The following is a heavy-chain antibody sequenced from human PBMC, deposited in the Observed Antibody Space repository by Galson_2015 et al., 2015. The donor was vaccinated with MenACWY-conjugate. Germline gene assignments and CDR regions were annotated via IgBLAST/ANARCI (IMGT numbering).Heavy chain of an antibody. CDR2: IRDSGSRT. V-gene: IGHV3-23*01. CDR3: AKGLYGDDGIDY. J-gene: IGHJ4*02. D-gene: IGHD4-17*01. Sequence: SLRLSCAASAFTFSSVCMIWVRQPPGKGLEWVSSIRDSGSRTYYADSVKGRFTISRDNSRKTLFLQMNSLRAEDTAVDFCAKGLYGDDGIDYWGQGILVTVSS. CDR1: AFTFSSVC.